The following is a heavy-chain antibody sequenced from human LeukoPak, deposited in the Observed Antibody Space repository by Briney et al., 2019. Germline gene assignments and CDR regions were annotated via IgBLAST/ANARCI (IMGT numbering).Heavy chain of an antibody. D-gene: IGHD6-13*01. J-gene: IGHJ4*02. V-gene: IGHV4-34*01. CDR2: NNHSGST. CDR1: GGSFSGYY. Sequence: SETLSLTCAVYGGSFSGYYWSWIRQPPGKGLEWIGENNHSGSTNYNPSLKSRVTISVDTSKNQFSLKLSSVTAADTAVYYCARVRGGSSSGATYFDYWGQGTLVTVSS. CDR3: ARVRGGSSSGATYFDY.